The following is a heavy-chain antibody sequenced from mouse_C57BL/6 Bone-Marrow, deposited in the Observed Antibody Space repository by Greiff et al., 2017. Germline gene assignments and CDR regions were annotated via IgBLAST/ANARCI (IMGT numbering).Heavy chain of an antibody. J-gene: IGHJ3*01. CDR1: GYSFTGYF. Sequence: VQLKESGPELVKPGDSVKISCKASGYSFTGYFMNWVMQSHGKSLEWIGRINPYNGDTFYNQKFKGKATLTVDKSSSTAHMELRSLTSEDSAVYYCARLYYGGFAYWGQGTLVTVSA. V-gene: IGHV1-20*01. CDR3: ARLYYGGFAY. D-gene: IGHD1-1*01. CDR2: INPYNGDT.